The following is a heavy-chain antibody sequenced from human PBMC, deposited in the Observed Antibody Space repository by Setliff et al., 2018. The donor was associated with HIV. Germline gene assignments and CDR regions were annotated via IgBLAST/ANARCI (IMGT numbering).Heavy chain of an antibody. V-gene: IGHV3-74*01. CDR2: VNRDGSTT. Sequence: GGSLRLSCAASGFTFDRFWMHWVRQAPGKGLVWVSRVNRDGSTTISADSVKGRFTISRDNAKNTLFLQMNRLTVEDTAVYYCARDHGFPPWPSHSSGSMDYWGQGTLVTVSS. D-gene: IGHD6-19*01. CDR1: GFTFDRFW. J-gene: IGHJ4*02. CDR3: ARDHGFPPWPSHSSGSMDY.